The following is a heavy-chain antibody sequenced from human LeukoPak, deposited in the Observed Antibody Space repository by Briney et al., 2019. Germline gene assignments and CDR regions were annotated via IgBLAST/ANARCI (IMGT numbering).Heavy chain of an antibody. Sequence: SETLSLTCTVSGDSISSTIYYWGWIRQPPGKGLEWIGIIYYSGNAYYNPSLKSRVTISLDTSKNQFSLRLRSVTAADTAMYYCATHIVTTYVRAPDAFDIWGQGTMVTVSS. V-gene: IGHV4-39*07. CDR2: IYYSGNA. J-gene: IGHJ3*02. CDR3: ATHIVTTYVRAPDAFDI. CDR1: GDSISSTIYY. D-gene: IGHD2-21*01.